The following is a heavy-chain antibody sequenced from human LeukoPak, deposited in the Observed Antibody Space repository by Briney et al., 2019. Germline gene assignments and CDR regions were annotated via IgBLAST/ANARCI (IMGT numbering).Heavy chain of an antibody. J-gene: IGHJ4*02. V-gene: IGHV3-7*03. CDR2: IKEDGSDK. Sequence: QAGGSLRLSCAASGFTFSTYWMTWVRQTPGKGLEWVATIKEDGSDKYYVDSVKGRFTISKDNAKNSLYLQMNSLRAEDTAVYYCAKDQQGVLVAATFDYWGQGTLVTVSS. CDR3: AKDQQGVLVAATFDY. D-gene: IGHD2-15*01. CDR1: GFTFSTYW.